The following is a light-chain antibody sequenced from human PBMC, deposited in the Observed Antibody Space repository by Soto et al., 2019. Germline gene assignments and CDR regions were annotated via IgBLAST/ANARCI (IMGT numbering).Light chain of an antibody. J-gene: IGLJ2*01. Sequence: QSVLTQPPSVSAAPGQRVTISCSGSTSSVGNNYVSWYQYVPGTAPKLLIYDNNRRLSGIPDRFSGSKSGTSATLAITGLQTGDEADYYCQTWDSPLNSALFGGGTKLTVL. CDR3: QTWDSPLNSAL. CDR1: TSSVGNNY. V-gene: IGLV1-51*01. CDR2: DNN.